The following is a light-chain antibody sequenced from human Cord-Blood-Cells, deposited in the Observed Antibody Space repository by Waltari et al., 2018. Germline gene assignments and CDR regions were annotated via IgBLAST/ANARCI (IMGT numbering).Light chain of an antibody. Sequence: IRMTQCPSSLSASVGDRVTITCRATQSISRYLNLYQQKPGKSPQLRIYAASSLQSGVPSRFSVSGSGTVFTLTISSLQPEDFATYYRQQSYSTPFTFGPGTKVDIK. CDR2: AAS. V-gene: IGKV1-39*01. CDR3: QQSYSTPFT. CDR1: QSISRY. J-gene: IGKJ3*01.